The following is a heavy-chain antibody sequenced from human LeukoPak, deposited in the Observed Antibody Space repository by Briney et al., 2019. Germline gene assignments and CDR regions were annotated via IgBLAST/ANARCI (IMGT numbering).Heavy chain of an antibody. CDR3: AREYYDFWSGMNNWFDP. Sequence: PGVSLRLSCAASGFTVSSTYMSWVRQAPGKGLEWVAVISYDGSNKYYADSVKGRFTISRDNSKNTPYLQMNSLRAEDTAVYYCAREYYDFWSGMNNWFDPWGQGTLVTVSS. V-gene: IGHV3-33*05. J-gene: IGHJ5*02. D-gene: IGHD3-3*01. CDR2: ISYDGSNK. CDR1: GFTVSSTY.